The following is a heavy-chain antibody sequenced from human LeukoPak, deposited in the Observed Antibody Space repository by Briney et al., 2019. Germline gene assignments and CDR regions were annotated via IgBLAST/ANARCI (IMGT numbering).Heavy chain of an antibody. CDR1: GFTVSSSY. CDR3: ARVSSFGFDY. D-gene: IGHD3-10*01. J-gene: IGHJ4*02. V-gene: IGHV3-66*01. Sequence: GGSLRLSCAASGFTVSSSYMSWVRQAPGKGLQWVSVIYSGGNTYYADSVKGRFTISRDNAKNSLYLQMNSLRAEDTAVYYCARVSSFGFDYWGQGTLVTVSS. CDR2: IYSGGNT.